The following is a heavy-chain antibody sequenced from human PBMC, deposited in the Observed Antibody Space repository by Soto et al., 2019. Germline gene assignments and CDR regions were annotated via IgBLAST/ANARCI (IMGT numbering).Heavy chain of an antibody. CDR3: ARGGSYRNKYYFDY. CDR1: GGTFSSYA. CDR2: IIPIFGTA. J-gene: IGHJ4*02. V-gene: IGHV1-69*06. D-gene: IGHD1-26*01. Sequence: SVKVSCKASGGTFSSYAISWVRQAPGQGLEWMGGIIPIFGTANYAQKFQGSVTITADKSTSTAYMELSSLRSEDTAVYYCARGGSYRNKYYFDYCRQGTLVTV.